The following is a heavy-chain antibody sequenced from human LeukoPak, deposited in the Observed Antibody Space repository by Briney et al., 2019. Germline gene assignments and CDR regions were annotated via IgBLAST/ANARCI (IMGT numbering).Heavy chain of an antibody. D-gene: IGHD4-11*01. V-gene: IGHV4-59*01. J-gene: IGHJ6*03. CDR1: DDSITMYY. CDR2: VDHTGST. CDR3: ARGRVSSSTWYSTYYYFFYMDF. Sequence: SETLSLTCTVSDDSITMYYWTWIRQPPGKGLEWIGYVDHTGSTKFNPSLNGRVSISRDTSNNFFSLRLRSVTAAGTAVYFCARGRVSSSTWYSTYYYFFYMDFWGKGTTVTVSS.